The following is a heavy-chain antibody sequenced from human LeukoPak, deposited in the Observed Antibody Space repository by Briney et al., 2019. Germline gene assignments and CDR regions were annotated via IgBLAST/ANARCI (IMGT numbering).Heavy chain of an antibody. J-gene: IGHJ4*02. Sequence: PSETLSLTCTVSGGSISSSSYYWSWIRQPPGKGLEWIGYIYYRGSTNYNPSLKSRVTISVDTSKNQFSLRLSSVTAADTAVYYCARAAGGSSRIREFDYWGQGTLVTVSS. CDR1: GGSISSSSYY. CDR3: ARAAGGSSRIREFDY. CDR2: IYYRGST. D-gene: IGHD6-13*01. V-gene: IGHV4-61*01.